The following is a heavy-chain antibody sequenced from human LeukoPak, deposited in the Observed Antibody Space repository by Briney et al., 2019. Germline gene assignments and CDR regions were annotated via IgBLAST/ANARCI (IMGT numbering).Heavy chain of an antibody. J-gene: IGHJ4*02. CDR2: ISSSSSYI. CDR3: ARDIAVAGTPENADY. CDR1: GFTFSSYS. Sequence: GGSLRLSCAASGFTFSSYSMNWVRQAPGKGLEWVSSISSSSSYIYYADSVKGRFTISRDNAKNSLYLQMNSLRAEDTAVYYWARDIAVAGTPENADYWGQGTLVTVSS. D-gene: IGHD6-19*01. V-gene: IGHV3-21*01.